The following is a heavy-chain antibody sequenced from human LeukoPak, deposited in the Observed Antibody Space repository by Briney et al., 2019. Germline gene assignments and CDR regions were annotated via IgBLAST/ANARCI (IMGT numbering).Heavy chain of an antibody. CDR2: INPNSGGT. CDR3: ASLGIAAAGTTFDY. D-gene: IGHD6-13*01. J-gene: IGHJ4*02. Sequence: ASVKVSCEASGYTFTGYYMHWVRQAPGQGLEWMGWINPNSGGTNYAQKFQGRVTMTRDTSISTAYMELSRLRSDDTAVYYCASLGIAAAGTTFDYWGQGTLVTVSS. V-gene: IGHV1-2*02. CDR1: GYTFTGYY.